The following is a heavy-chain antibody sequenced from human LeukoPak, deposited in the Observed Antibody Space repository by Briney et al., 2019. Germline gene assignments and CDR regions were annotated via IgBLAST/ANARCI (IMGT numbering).Heavy chain of an antibody. CDR3: ARLTFGGVIVRDY. V-gene: IGHV1-2*02. J-gene: IGHJ4*02. CDR1: GYTFTGYY. D-gene: IGHD3-16*02. Sequence: ASVKVSCKASGYTFTGYYMHWVRQAPGQGLEWMGWINPNSGGTNCAQKFQGRVTMTRDTSISTAYMELSRLRSDDTAVYYCARLTFGGVIVRDYWGQGTLVTVSS. CDR2: INPNSGGT.